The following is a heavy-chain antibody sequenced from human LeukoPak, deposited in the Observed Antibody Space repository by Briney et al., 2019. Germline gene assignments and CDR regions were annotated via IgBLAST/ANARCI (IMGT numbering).Heavy chain of an antibody. CDR3: ARLNTAGRVAFDI. CDR2: IYTSGST. Sequence: SQTLSLTCTVSGGSISSGSYYWSWIRQPAGKGLEWIVRIYTSGSTNYNPSLKSRVTISVYMSKNQFSLKLSSVTAADTAVYYCARLNTAGRVAFDIWGQGTMVTVSS. CDR1: GGSISSGSYY. V-gene: IGHV4-61*02. J-gene: IGHJ3*02. D-gene: IGHD6-6*01.